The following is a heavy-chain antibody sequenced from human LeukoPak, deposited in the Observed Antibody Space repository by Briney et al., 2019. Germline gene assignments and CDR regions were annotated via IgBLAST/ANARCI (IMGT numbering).Heavy chain of an antibody. CDR1: GGSISSSNYY. CDR3: ASGYYYDSSGYLRRIVPSPFGWFDP. Sequence: SETLSLTCIVSGGSISSSNYYWGWIRQPPGKGLEWIGSIYYSGSTSYYPSLKSRATISVDTSKNQFSLKLSSVTAADTAVYYCASGYYYDSSGYLRRIVPSPFGWFDPWGQGTLVTVSS. D-gene: IGHD3-22*01. CDR2: IYYSGST. J-gene: IGHJ5*02. V-gene: IGHV4-39*07.